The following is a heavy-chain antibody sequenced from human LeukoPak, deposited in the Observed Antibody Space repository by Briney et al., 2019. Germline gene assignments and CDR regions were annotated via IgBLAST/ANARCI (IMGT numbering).Heavy chain of an antibody. J-gene: IGHJ4*02. CDR1: GGSFSGYY. V-gene: IGHV4-34*01. CDR3: ARWVTGLDY. D-gene: IGHD2-21*02. Sequence: SETLSLTCAVYGGSFSGYYWSWIRQPPGKGLEWIGEIYHSGSTNYNPSLKSRVTISVDTSKNQFSLKLSSVTAADTAVYYCARWVTGLDYWGQGTLVTVSS. CDR2: IYHSGST.